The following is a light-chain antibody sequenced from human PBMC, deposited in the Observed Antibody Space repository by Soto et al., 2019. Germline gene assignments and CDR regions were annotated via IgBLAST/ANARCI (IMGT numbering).Light chain of an antibody. Sequence: EILLTQSPDTLSVSPGERATLSCRASQSIGVNLAWYQHKPGQIPRLLIYDASTRATGIPARFSGSGSGTEFTLTIISLQPEDSAVYYCQQYNKWPPSTFGQGTKVEIK. CDR2: DAS. V-gene: IGKV3-15*01. CDR3: QQYNKWPPST. J-gene: IGKJ1*01. CDR1: QSIGVN.